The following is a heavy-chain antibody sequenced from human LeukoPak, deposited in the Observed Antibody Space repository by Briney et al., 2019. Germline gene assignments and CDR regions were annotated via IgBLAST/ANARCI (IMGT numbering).Heavy chain of an antibody. V-gene: IGHV1-2*04. Sequence: ASVKVSCKASGYTFTGYYMHWVRQAPGQGLEWMGWINPNSGGTNYAQKFQGWVTMTRDTSISTAYMELSRLRSDDTAVYYCARTILSGYGMDVWGQGTTVTVSS. CDR1: GYTFTGYY. CDR3: ARTILSGYGMDV. CDR2: INPNSGGT. D-gene: IGHD3-3*01. J-gene: IGHJ6*02.